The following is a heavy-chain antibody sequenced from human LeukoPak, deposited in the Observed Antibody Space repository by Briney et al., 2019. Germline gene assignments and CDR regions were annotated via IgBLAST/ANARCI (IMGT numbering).Heavy chain of an antibody. D-gene: IGHD2-8*01. J-gene: IGHJ6*02. V-gene: IGHV4-59*08. Sequence: SETLSLTCTVSGGSISSYYWSWIRQSPGKGLEWIGYIYYSGKTNYNPSFKSRVTISVDMSKNQFSLKLSSVTAADTAVYYCARRGGGYCSNGICYYDYGMDVWGQGTTVTVSS. CDR1: GGSISSYY. CDR2: IYYSGKT. CDR3: ARRGGGYCSNGICYYDYGMDV.